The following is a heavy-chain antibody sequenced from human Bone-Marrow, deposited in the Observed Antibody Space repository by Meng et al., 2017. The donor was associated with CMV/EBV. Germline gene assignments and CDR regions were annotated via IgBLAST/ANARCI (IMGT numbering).Heavy chain of an antibody. CDR3: ARVIAAAPNFDY. Sequence: SCTASGSTFTGYYMHWVRQAPGQGLEWMGWINPNSGGTNYAQKFQGRVTMTRDTSISTAYMELSRLRSDDTAVYYCARVIAAAPNFDYWGQGTLVTVSS. CDR1: GSTFTGYY. D-gene: IGHD6-13*01. J-gene: IGHJ4*02. V-gene: IGHV1-2*02. CDR2: INPNSGGT.